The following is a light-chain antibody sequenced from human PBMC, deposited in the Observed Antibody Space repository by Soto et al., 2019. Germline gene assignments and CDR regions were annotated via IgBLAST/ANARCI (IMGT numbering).Light chain of an antibody. CDR1: QSVGTD. V-gene: IGKV3-15*01. CDR2: DIF. J-gene: IGKJ4*01. Sequence: EIVMTQSPASLSASPGERATISCRASQSVGTDLAWYQQKPGQAPKLLIYDIFTMDSGVPPRISGSGSGTEFTLTISSLQSEDFAVYYCQQYNSWPLTFGGGTKVDIK. CDR3: QQYNSWPLT.